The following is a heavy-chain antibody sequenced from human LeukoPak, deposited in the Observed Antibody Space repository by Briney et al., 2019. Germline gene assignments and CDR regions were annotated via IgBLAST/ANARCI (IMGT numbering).Heavy chain of an antibody. J-gene: IGHJ4*02. V-gene: IGHV1-18*01. D-gene: IGHD3-22*01. CDR1: GHTFTSYG. Sequence: ASVKVSCKASGHTFTSYGISWVRQAPGQGLEWMGWISAYNGNTNYAQKLQGRVTMTTDTSTSTAYMELRSLRSDDTAVYYCARLPPDYYDSSGYYGSYFDYWGQGTLVTVSS. CDR2: ISAYNGNT. CDR3: ARLPPDYYDSSGYYGSYFDY.